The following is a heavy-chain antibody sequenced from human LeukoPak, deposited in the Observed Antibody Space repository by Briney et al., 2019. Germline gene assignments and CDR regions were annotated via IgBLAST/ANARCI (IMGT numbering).Heavy chain of an antibody. CDR1: GFTFSNYW. Sequence: GGSLRLSCAVSGFTFSNYWMSWVRQAPGKGLEWVSSFGTRSTSIYHAGSVKGRFAISRDNAKNSLYLQMNSLRAEDTALYYCAREVSEGFDFWGQGTLVTVSS. V-gene: IGHV3-21*01. D-gene: IGHD3-22*01. CDR2: FGTRSTSI. J-gene: IGHJ4*02. CDR3: AREVSEGFDF.